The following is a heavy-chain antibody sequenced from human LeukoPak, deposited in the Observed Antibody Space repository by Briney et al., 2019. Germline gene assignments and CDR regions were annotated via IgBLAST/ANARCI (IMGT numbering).Heavy chain of an antibody. CDR3: ARGRGGGGSSNNWFDP. CDR2: IYYSGTT. J-gene: IGHJ5*02. D-gene: IGHD2-15*01. Sequence: KPSETLSPTCTVSGGSISSYYWSWIRPPPGEGLEGIGYIYYSGTTNYNPSLKSRVTISVDTSKNQFSLNLISVTAADTAVYFCARGRGGGGSSNNWFDPWGQGTLVTVSS. CDR1: GGSISSYY. V-gene: IGHV4-59*12.